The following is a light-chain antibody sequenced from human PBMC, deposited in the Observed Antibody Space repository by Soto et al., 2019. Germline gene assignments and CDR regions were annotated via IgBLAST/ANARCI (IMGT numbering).Light chain of an antibody. CDR2: RGS. CDR3: QQYGSSPLT. J-gene: IGKJ4*01. CDR1: QSVPLNY. Sequence: EVVMAQSPGTLSVSAGERATLSCRASQSVPLNYLDWYQQKPGQAPKVLIYRGSNRDTDIPDRFSGSGSGTDFTLTISSLEPADFAVYYCQQYGSSPLTFGGGTKVDIK. V-gene: IGKV3-20*01.